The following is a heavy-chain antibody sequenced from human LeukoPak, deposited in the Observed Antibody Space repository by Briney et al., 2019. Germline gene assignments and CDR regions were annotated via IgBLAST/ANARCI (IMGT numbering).Heavy chain of an antibody. Sequence: GASVKVSCKASGYTFTSYGISWVRQAPGQGLEWMGWISAYSGVTNYAQKLQGRVAMTTDTSTSTAYMELRSLRSDDTAVYYCARDHTPIAAADYWGQGTLVTVSS. V-gene: IGHV1-18*01. CDR2: ISAYSGVT. CDR1: GYTFTSYG. D-gene: IGHD6-13*01. CDR3: ARDHTPIAAADY. J-gene: IGHJ4*02.